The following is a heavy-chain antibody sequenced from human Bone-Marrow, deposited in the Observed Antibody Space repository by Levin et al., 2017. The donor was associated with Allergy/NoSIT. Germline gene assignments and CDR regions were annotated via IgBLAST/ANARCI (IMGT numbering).Heavy chain of an antibody. J-gene: IGHJ6*02. D-gene: IGHD3-10*01. V-gene: IGHV3-30-3*01. CDR1: GFSFSSYA. CDR2: ISYDGSNK. Sequence: GESLKISCAASGFSFSSYAINWVRQAPGKGLEWVAVISYDGSNKYYADSVKGRFSISRDNSKNTLFLQMNSLRAEDTAVYYCAVWFGESFYYYGMDVWGQGTMVTVSS. CDR3: AVWFGESFYYYGMDV.